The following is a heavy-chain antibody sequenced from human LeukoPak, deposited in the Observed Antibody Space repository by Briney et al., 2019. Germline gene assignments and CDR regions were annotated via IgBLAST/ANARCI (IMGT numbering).Heavy chain of an antibody. Sequence: VASVKVSCRASGYTLTGYYMHWVRQAPGQGLEWMGWINPNSGGTNYAQKSQGRVIMTRDTSISTGYLELSRLRSDDTAVYYCARAKIFFGELVPNRGAFDVWGQGTMITVP. D-gene: IGHD3-10*01. CDR3: ARAKIFFGELVPNRGAFDV. V-gene: IGHV1-2*02. CDR2: INPNSGGT. CDR1: GYTLTGYY. J-gene: IGHJ3*01.